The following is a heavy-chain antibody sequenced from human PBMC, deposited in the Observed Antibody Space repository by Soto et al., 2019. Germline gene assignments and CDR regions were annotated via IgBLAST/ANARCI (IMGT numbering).Heavy chain of an antibody. D-gene: IGHD3-10*01. Sequence: ASVKVSCKASGYTFTSYDINWVRQATGQGLECMGWMNPNSGNTGYAQKFQGRVTMTRNTSISTAYMELSSLRSEDTAVYYCARFQPGFGKFDYWGQGTLVTVSS. CDR2: MNPNSGNT. V-gene: IGHV1-8*01. CDR1: GYTFTSYD. CDR3: ARFQPGFGKFDY. J-gene: IGHJ4*02.